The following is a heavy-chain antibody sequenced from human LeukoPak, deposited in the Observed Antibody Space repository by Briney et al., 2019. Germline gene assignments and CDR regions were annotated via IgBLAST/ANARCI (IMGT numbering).Heavy chain of an antibody. CDR1: GFTFSSYS. D-gene: IGHD5-24*01. CDR3: ARDRSDGYNSD. J-gene: IGHJ4*02. V-gene: IGHV3-21*01. CDR2: ISSSSSYI. Sequence: GGSLRLSCAASGFTFSSYSMNWVRQAPGKGLEWVPSISSSSSYIYYADSVKGRFTISRDNAKNSLYLQMNSLRAEDTAVYYCARDRSDGYNSDWGQGTLVTVSS.